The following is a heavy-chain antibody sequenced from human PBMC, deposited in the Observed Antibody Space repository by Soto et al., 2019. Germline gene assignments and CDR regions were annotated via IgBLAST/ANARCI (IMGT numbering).Heavy chain of an antibody. CDR2: IIPIFGTA. V-gene: IGHV1-69*13. CDR1: GATFSSYA. CDR3: ARYCSSTSCYLGPGSRWFDP. Sequence: SVKVSCKASGATFSSYAISWVRQAPGQGLEWMGGIIPIFGTANYAQKFQGRVTITADESTSTAYMELSSLRSEDTAVYYCARYCSSTSCYLGPGSRWFDPWGQGTLVTVSS. J-gene: IGHJ5*02. D-gene: IGHD2-2*01.